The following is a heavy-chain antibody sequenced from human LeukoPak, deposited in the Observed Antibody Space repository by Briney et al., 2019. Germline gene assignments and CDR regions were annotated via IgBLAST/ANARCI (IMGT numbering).Heavy chain of an antibody. D-gene: IGHD2/OR15-2a*01. Sequence: PGGSLRLSCAASGFMFSNYWMNWVRQAPGKGLEWVANIYQDGSEKNYVDSVKGRFTISRDNAIDSLYLQMNNLRAEDTAVYYCACTNTFDVWGKGATVTVFS. CDR2: IYQDGSEK. V-gene: IGHV3-7*03. CDR3: ACTNTFDV. CDR1: GFMFSNYW. J-gene: IGHJ6*04.